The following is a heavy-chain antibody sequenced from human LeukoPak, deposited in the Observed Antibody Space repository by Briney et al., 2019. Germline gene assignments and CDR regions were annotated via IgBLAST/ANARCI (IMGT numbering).Heavy chain of an antibody. D-gene: IGHD3-10*01. CDR3: ARSGTGSHSNWFDP. Sequence: SVKVSCKASGGTFSSYAISWVRQAPGQGLEWMGRIIPIFGIANYPQKFQGRVTITADKSTSTAYMELSSLRSEDTAVYYCARSGTGSHSNWFDPWGQGTLVTVSS. CDR2: IIPIFGIA. CDR1: GGTFSSYA. J-gene: IGHJ5*02. V-gene: IGHV1-69*04.